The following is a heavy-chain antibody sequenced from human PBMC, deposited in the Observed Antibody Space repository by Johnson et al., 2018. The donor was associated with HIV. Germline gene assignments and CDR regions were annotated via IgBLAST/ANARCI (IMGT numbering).Heavy chain of an antibody. D-gene: IGHD6-25*01. CDR3: ARDFIAPELGDAFDI. CDR2: ISYDGSNK. V-gene: IGHV3-30-3*01. Sequence: QVQLVESGGGVVQPGRSLRLSCAASGFTFSSYAMHWVRQAPGKGLEWVAVISYDGSNKYYVDSVKGRFTISRDSSKNTLYLQMNSLRAEDTAVYYCARDFIAPELGDAFDIWGQGTMVTVSS. CDR1: GFTFSSYA. J-gene: IGHJ3*02.